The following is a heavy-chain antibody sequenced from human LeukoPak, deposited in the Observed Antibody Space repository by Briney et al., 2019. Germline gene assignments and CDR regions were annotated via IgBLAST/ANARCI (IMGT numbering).Heavy chain of an antibody. D-gene: IGHD3-3*01. Sequence: SVTVSCKASGGTFSRYAISWVRPAPGQGLEWMGGIIPIFGTANYAQKFQGRVTITTDESTSTAYMELSSLRSEDTAVYYCARASHEDFWSGHYYYYMDVWGKGTTVTVSS. CDR3: ARASHEDFWSGHYYYYMDV. CDR2: IIPIFGTA. CDR1: GGTFSRYA. J-gene: IGHJ6*03. V-gene: IGHV1-69*05.